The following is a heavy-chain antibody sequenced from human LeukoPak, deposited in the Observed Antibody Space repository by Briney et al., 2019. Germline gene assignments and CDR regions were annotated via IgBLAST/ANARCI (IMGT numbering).Heavy chain of an antibody. Sequence: SVKVSCKASGGTFSSYAISWVRQAPGQGLEWMGGIIPIFGTANYAQKFQGRVTITADESTSTAYMELSSLRSEDTAVYYCARVASSSPRDAFDIWGQGTMVTVSS. CDR1: GGTFSSYA. CDR3: ARVASSSPRDAFDI. V-gene: IGHV1-69*13. CDR2: IIPIFGTA. D-gene: IGHD6-13*01. J-gene: IGHJ3*02.